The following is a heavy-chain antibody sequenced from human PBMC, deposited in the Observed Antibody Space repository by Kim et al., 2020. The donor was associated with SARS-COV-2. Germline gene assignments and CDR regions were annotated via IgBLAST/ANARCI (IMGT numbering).Heavy chain of an antibody. CDR2: IYYSGST. CDR1: GGSVSSGSYY. D-gene: IGHD3-3*01. Sequence: SETLSLTCTVSGGSVSSGSYYWSWIRQPPGKGLEWIGYIYYSGSTNYNPSLKSRVTISVDTSKNQFSLKLSSVTAADTAVYYCARNEMREITIFGVVSWKGAFDIWGQGTMVTVSS. CDR3: ARNEMREITIFGVVSWKGAFDI. J-gene: IGHJ3*02. V-gene: IGHV4-61*01.